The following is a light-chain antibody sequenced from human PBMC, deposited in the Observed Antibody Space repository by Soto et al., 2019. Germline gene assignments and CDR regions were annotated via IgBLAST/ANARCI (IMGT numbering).Light chain of an antibody. Sequence: QSVLTQTPSASVTPGQTITMSCSGSTSNIGSNTVTWYQQFPGSAPKVLIYVNNQRRSGVPDRFSGSKSGTSAFLAITGLQSEDEADYYCATWDDSLNGLIFGGGTKLTVL. CDR2: VNN. CDR1: TSNIGSNT. V-gene: IGLV1-44*01. J-gene: IGLJ2*01. CDR3: ATWDDSLNGLI.